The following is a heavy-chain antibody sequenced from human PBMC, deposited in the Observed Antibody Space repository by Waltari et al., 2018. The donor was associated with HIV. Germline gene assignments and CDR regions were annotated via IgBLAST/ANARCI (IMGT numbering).Heavy chain of an antibody. CDR2: IYRRGDA. CDR3: ARVRSIMGRFLGFDY. V-gene: IGHV3-53*02. Sequence: EVQLVETGGGLIQPGGSLRLSCAASGLSVSSNYMHWVRQAPGKGLECVSVIYRRGDAYYADFVKGRFTISRDNAKNTLYLQMNSLRAEDTAVYYCARVRSIMGRFLGFDYWGQGTLVTVSS. D-gene: IGHD3-3*02. CDR1: GLSVSSNY. J-gene: IGHJ4*02.